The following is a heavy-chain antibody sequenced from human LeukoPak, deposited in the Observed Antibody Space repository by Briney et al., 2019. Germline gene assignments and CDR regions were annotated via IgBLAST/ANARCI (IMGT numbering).Heavy chain of an antibody. D-gene: IGHD5-24*01. Sequence: ASVKVSCKVSGYTLTELSMHWVRQAPRKGLEWMGGFDPEDGETIYAQKFQGRVTMTEDTSTDTAYMELSSLRSEDTAVYYCATAPGRWLQFRFHYWGQGTLVTVSS. V-gene: IGHV1-24*01. CDR2: FDPEDGET. CDR3: ATAPGRWLQFRFHY. J-gene: IGHJ4*02. CDR1: GYTLTELS.